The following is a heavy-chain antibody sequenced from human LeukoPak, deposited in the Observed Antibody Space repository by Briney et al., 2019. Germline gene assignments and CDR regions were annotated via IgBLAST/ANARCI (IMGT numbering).Heavy chain of an antibody. CDR3: ARGPFDRRGSYDSSDPMGNWFDP. D-gene: IGHD3-22*01. CDR1: GGSISSGGYY. V-gene: IGHV4-30-2*01. CDR2: INHSGST. Sequence: SQTLSLTCTVSGGSISSGGYYWSWIRQPPGKGLEWIGEINHSGSTNYNPSLKSRVTISVDTSKNQFSLKLSSVTAADTVVYYCARGPFDRRGSYDSSDPMGNWFDPWGQGTLVTVSS. J-gene: IGHJ5*02.